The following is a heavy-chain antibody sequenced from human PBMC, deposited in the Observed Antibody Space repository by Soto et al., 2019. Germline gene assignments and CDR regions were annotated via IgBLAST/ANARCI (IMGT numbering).Heavy chain of an antibody. Sequence: PGGSLRLSCXASGFIFSSYTMHWVRQAPGKGLEWVGVITYDGSNQYYADSVKGRFTISRDNSRNMLFLQMNSLRPDDTAVYYCARAPSGSYPEFDPWGQGTLVTVSS. J-gene: IGHJ5*02. V-gene: IGHV3-30-3*01. D-gene: IGHD1-26*01. CDR1: GFIFSSYT. CDR3: ARAPSGSYPEFDP. CDR2: ITYDGSNQ.